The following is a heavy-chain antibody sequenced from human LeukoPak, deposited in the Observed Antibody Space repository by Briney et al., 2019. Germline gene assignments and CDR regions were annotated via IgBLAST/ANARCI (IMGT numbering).Heavy chain of an antibody. J-gene: IGHJ4*02. D-gene: IGHD2/OR15-2a*01. CDR3: ARGYYWNTWTVYYFDY. Sequence: ASVNVSCTVSGYTFTVYYMHWVRQSPGQGLGWMGWINPNSGGTNYAQKFQGRVTMTRHTSITTAYMELSTLRSDHTTVYYCARGYYWNTWTVYYFDYWGQATLVTVSS. CDR2: INPNSGGT. CDR1: GYTFTVYY. V-gene: IGHV1-2*02.